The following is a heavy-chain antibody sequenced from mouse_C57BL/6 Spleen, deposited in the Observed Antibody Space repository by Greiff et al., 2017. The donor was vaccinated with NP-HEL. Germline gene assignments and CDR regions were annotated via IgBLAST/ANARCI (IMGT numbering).Heavy chain of an antibody. CDR3: ARNYYGSSWYFDV. V-gene: IGHV1-47*01. D-gene: IGHD1-1*01. Sequence: VQLQESGAELVKPGASVKMSCKASGYTFTTYPIEWMKQNHGKSLEWIGNFHPYNDDTKYNEKFKGKATLTVEKSSSTVYLELSRLTSDDSAVYYCARNYYGSSWYFDVWGTGTTVTVSS. CDR2: FHPYNDDT. CDR1: GYTFTTYP. J-gene: IGHJ1*03.